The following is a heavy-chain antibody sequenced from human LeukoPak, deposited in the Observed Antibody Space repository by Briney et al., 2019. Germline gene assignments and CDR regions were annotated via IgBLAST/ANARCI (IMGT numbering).Heavy chain of an antibody. CDR3: AKGQVAGPTNNRFDY. V-gene: IGHV3-23*01. J-gene: IGHJ4*02. CDR1: GFTFSSYA. CDR2: ISGSGGST. D-gene: IGHD6-19*01. Sequence: AGGSLRLSCAASGFTFSSYAMSWVRQAPGKGLEWVSAISGSGGSTYYADSVKGRFTISRDNSKNTLYLQMNSLRAEDTAVYYCAKGQVAGPTNNRFDYWGQGTLVTVSS.